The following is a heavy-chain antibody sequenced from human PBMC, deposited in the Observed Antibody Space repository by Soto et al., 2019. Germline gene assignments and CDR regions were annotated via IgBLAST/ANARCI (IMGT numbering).Heavy chain of an antibody. J-gene: IGHJ4*02. D-gene: IGHD3-22*01. V-gene: IGHV1-69*12. Sequence: QVQLVQSGAEVKKPGSSVKVSCKASGGTFSSYAISWVRQAPGQGLEWMGGIIPIFGTANYAQKFQGRVTITADGSTSTAYMELSSLRSEDTAVYYCARKGAFYYDSSGPLTFDYWGQGTLVTVSS. CDR1: GGTFSSYA. CDR3: ARKGAFYYDSSGPLTFDY. CDR2: IIPIFGTA.